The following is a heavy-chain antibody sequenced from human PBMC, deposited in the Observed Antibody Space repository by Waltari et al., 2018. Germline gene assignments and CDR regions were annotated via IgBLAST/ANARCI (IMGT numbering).Heavy chain of an antibody. CDR1: GGSISSSSYY. CDR3: ARRSSIAAQYFDY. CDR2: IYYSGST. V-gene: IGHV4-39*07. J-gene: IGHJ4*02. D-gene: IGHD6-6*01. Sequence: QLQLQESGPGLVKPSETLSLTCTVSGGSISSSSYYWGWIRQPPGKGLEWIGSIYYSGSTYYNPSLKSRVTISVDTSKNQFSLKLSSVTAADTAVYYCARRSSIAAQYFDYWGQGTLVTVSS.